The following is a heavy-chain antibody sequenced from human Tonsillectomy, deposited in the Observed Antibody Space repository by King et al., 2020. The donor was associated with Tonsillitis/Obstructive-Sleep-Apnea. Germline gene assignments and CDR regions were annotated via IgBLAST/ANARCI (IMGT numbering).Heavy chain of an antibody. CDR3: ARPDAGSAKWGYYRYAFDP. Sequence: VQLVESGAEVKKPGESLKISCKCSGYSFTTYWIAWVRQMPGKGLEWMGIIYPGDSDTRYSPSFQGQVTISADKSISTAYLQWSSLKASDTAMYYCARPDAGSAKWGYYRYAFDPWGQGTLVTVFS. J-gene: IGHJ5*02. D-gene: IGHD3-16*02. V-gene: IGHV5-51*01. CDR2: IYPGDSDT. CDR1: GYSFTTYW.